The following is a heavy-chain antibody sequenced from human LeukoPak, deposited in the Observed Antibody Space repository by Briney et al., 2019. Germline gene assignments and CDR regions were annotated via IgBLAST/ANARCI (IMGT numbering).Heavy chain of an antibody. CDR2: ITGDGATT. Sequence: ETLSLTCAVSGGSISSSTNWWSWVRQPPGKGLECVSAITGDGATTCYADSVRGRFTISRDNSKNTLYLQMNSLRAEDTAIYYCAKAYGTNGYFQLPIDFWGQGTLVTVSS. D-gene: IGHD2-8*01. J-gene: IGHJ4*02. V-gene: IGHV3-23*01. CDR3: AKAYGTNGYFQLPIDF. CDR1: GGSISSST.